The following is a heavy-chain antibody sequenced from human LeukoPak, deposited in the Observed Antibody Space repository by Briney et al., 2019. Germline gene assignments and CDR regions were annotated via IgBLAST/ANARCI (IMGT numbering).Heavy chain of an antibody. D-gene: IGHD6-6*01. V-gene: IGHV3-21*01. J-gene: IGHJ6*03. CDR2: ISSSSSYI. CDR3: ARIPVRSSSLYPAYYHYMDV. CDR1: GFTFSSYS. Sequence: PGGSLRLSCAASGFTFSSYSMNWVRQAPGKGLEWVSSISSSSSYIYYADSVKGRFTISRDNAKNSLYLQMNSLRAEDTAVYYCARIPVRSSSLYPAYYHYMDVWGKGTTVTVSS.